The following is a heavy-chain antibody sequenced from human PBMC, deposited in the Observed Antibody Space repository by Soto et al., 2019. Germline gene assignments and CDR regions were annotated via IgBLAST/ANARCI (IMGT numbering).Heavy chain of an antibody. J-gene: IGHJ6*02. Sequence: ASVKVSCKASGYTFTSYGISWVRQAPGQGLEWMGWISAYNGNTNYAQKLQGRVTMTTDTSTSTAYMELRSLRSGDTAVYYCARFIAAAGNYYYYYGMDVWGQGTTVTVSS. V-gene: IGHV1-18*04. D-gene: IGHD6-13*01. CDR1: GYTFTSYG. CDR3: ARFIAAAGNYYYYYGMDV. CDR2: ISAYNGNT.